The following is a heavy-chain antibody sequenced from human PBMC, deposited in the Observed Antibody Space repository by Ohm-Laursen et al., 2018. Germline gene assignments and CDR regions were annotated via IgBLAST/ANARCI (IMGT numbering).Heavy chain of an antibody. Sequence: GTLSLTCAVSGGSISNYYWSWIRQTPGKGLEWIGYIYYSGGTNYNPSLKSRVTISVDTSKNQFSLKLSSVTAADTAVYYCARTGYYYESSGYYSLDYWGQGTLVTVSS. V-gene: IGHV4-59*01. CDR1: GGSISNYY. CDR2: IYYSGGT. CDR3: ARTGYYYESSGYYSLDY. J-gene: IGHJ4*02. D-gene: IGHD3-22*01.